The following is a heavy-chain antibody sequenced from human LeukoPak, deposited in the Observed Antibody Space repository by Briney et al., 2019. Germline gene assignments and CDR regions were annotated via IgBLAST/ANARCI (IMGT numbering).Heavy chain of an antibody. D-gene: IGHD3-22*01. Sequence: GGSLRLSCAASGFTFSSYAVHWVRQAPGKGLEWVAVISYDGTNKYYADSVRGRFTISRDNSENTLYLQMNSLRAEDSAVYYCARPHRSGTWGYYGIDVWGQGTAVTVSS. CDR3: ARPHRSGTWGYYGIDV. V-gene: IGHV3-30-3*01. CDR2: ISYDGTNK. J-gene: IGHJ6*02. CDR1: GFTFSSYA.